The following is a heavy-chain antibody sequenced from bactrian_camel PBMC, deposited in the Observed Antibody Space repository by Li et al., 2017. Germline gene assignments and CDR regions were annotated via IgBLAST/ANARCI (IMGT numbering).Heavy chain of an antibody. J-gene: IGHJ6*01. V-gene: IGHV3S40*01. D-gene: IGHD5*01. CDR2: IDSGGGTT. CDR3: AARAGGGRVGCSGGHYGDADFGR. CDR1: GFTFSSYD. Sequence: VQLVESGGGLVQPGGSLRLSCAASGFTFSSYDMSWVRQAPGKGLEWVSTIDSGGGTTAYADSVKGRFTISRDNAQNTVYLQMNSLTPEDTAIYYCAARAGGGRVGCSGGHYGDADFGRWGQGTQVTVS.